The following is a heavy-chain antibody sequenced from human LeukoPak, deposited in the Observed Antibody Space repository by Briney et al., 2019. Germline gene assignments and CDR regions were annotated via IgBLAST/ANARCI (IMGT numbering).Heavy chain of an antibody. Sequence: SETLSLTCTVSGGSISSGGYYWSWIRQPPGKGLEWIGYIYYSGSTNYNPSLKSRVTISVDTSKNQFSLKLSSVTAADTAVYYCAREIRAAAYDYWGQGTLDTVSS. J-gene: IGHJ4*02. CDR1: GGSISSGGYY. CDR3: AREIRAAAYDY. CDR2: IYYSGST. D-gene: IGHD6-13*01. V-gene: IGHV4-61*08.